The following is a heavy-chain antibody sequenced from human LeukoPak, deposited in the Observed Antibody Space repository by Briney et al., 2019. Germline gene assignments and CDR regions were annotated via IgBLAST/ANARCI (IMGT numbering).Heavy chain of an antibody. J-gene: IGHJ3*02. Sequence: PVGSLRLSCAASGFTCSSYTMTWVRQAPGKGLEWVSSISRSSNYIYYADSLKGRFTISRDNAKNSLYLQVNSLRAEDTAVYYCARNYYDSSGYVVNGAFDIWGQGTMVTVSS. CDR3: ARNYYDSSGYVVNGAFDI. D-gene: IGHD3-22*01. CDR2: ISRSSNYI. V-gene: IGHV3-21*01. CDR1: GFTCSSYT.